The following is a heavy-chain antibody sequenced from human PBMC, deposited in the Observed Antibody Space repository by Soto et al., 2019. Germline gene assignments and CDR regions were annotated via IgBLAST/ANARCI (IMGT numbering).Heavy chain of an antibody. J-gene: IGHJ4*02. V-gene: IGHV1-46*03. Sequence: ASVKVSCKASGYTFTSYYMHWVRQAPGQGLEWMGIINPSGGSTNYAQKFQGRVTMTSDTSTSTVYMELSSLRSDDTAIYYCANSGSYYNELGYWGQGTQVTVSS. CDR3: ANSGSYYNELGY. D-gene: IGHD3-10*01. CDR1: GYTFTSYY. CDR2: INPSGGST.